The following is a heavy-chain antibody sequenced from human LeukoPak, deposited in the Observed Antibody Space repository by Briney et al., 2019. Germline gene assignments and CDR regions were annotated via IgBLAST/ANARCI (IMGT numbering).Heavy chain of an antibody. CDR1: GYTFTSYC. D-gene: IGHD6-13*01. CDR3: ARLYSSSEAWFDP. Sequence: ASVKVSCKASGYTFTSYCMHWVRQAPGQGLEWMGIINPSGGSTSYAQKFQGRVTMTRDTSTSTVYMELSSLGSEDTAVYYCARLYSSSEAWFDPWGQGTLVTVSS. V-gene: IGHV1-46*01. J-gene: IGHJ5*02. CDR2: INPSGGST.